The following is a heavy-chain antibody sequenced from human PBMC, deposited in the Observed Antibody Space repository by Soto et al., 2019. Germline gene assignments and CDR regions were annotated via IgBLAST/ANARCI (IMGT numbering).Heavy chain of an antibody. CDR3: ASDEGAAGAGLVFDF. Sequence: EVQLVESGGGLVQPGGSLRLSCEASGFTFSSYCMNWVRQAPGKGLEWVANIKRDGSGIHYADSVKGRFTISRDNAKNSLYLQMNSLRAEDTAVYYCASDEGAAGAGLVFDFWGQGTLVTVSS. J-gene: IGHJ4*02. CDR2: IKRDGSGI. V-gene: IGHV3-7*01. D-gene: IGHD6-13*01. CDR1: GFTFSSYC.